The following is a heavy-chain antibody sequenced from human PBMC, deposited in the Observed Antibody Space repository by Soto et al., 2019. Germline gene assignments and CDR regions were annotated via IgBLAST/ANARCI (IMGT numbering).Heavy chain of an antibody. CDR3: ASYRYCSGGSCYDTFDY. CDR2: ISGSGGST. V-gene: IGHV3-23*01. CDR1: GFTFSSYA. J-gene: IGHJ4*02. Sequence: EVQLLESGGGLVQPGGSLRLSCAASGFTFSSYAMSWVRQAPGKGLEGVSAISGSGGSTYYADSVKGRFTISRDNSKNTLYLQMNSLRADDTAVYYCASYRYCSGGSCYDTFDYWGQGTLVTVSS. D-gene: IGHD2-15*01.